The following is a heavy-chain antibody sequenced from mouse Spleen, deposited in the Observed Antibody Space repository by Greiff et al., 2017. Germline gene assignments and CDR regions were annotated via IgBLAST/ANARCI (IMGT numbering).Heavy chain of an antibody. Sequence: EVKVVESGGGLVKPGGSLKLSCAASGFAFSSYDMSWVRQTPEKRLEWVAYISSGGGSTYYPDTVKGRFTISRDNAKNTLYLQMSSLKSEDTAMYYCARRRGNCFDYWGQGTTLTVSS. CDR2: ISSGGGST. J-gene: IGHJ2*01. CDR1: GFAFSSYD. V-gene: IGHV5-12-1*01. CDR3: ARRRGNCFDY.